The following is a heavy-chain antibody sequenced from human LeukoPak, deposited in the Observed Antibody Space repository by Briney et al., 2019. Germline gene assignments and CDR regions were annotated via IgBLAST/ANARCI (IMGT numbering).Heavy chain of an antibody. D-gene: IGHD6-19*01. J-gene: IGHJ4*02. V-gene: IGHV4-4*09. Sequence: SETLSLTCTVSGDSINDHYWSWIRQPPGEGLEWIGYIYSSVSTNYNPSLKSRATVSADTSRNQFSLKVTSVTAADTAVYYCARGSPVAGSFFDYWGQGALVIVSS. CDR3: ARGSPVAGSFFDY. CDR1: GDSINDHY. CDR2: IYSSVST.